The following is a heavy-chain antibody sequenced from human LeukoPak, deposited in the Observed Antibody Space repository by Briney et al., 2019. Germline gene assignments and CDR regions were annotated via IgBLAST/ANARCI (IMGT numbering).Heavy chain of an antibody. J-gene: IGHJ4*02. CDR1: GFTFDDYA. Sequence: GGSLRLSCAASGFTFDDYAIHWVRQAPGKGLEWVSGISWNSGSIGYADSVKGRFTISRDNAKNSLYLQMNSLRAEDTALYYCAKDQVATNAGGTFDYWGQGTLVTVSS. V-gene: IGHV3-9*01. CDR3: AKDQVATNAGGTFDY. D-gene: IGHD5-12*01. CDR2: ISWNSGSI.